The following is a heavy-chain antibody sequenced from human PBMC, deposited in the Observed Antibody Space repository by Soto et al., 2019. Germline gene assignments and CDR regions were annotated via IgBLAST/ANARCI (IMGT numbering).Heavy chain of an antibody. D-gene: IGHD6-13*01. V-gene: IGHV1-58*01. CDR1: GFTFTSCA. J-gene: IGHJ4*02. CDR3: AARPSSSWQYYFDY. Sequence: ASVKVSCKASGFTFTSCAVQWVRQARGQRLEWIGWIVVGSGNTNYAQKFKERVTITRDMYTSSAYMELSSLGSEDTAVYYCAARPSSSWQYYFDYWGQGTLVTVSS. CDR2: IVVGSGNT.